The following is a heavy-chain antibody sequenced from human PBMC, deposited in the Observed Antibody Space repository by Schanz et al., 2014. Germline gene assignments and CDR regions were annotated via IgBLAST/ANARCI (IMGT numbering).Heavy chain of an antibody. V-gene: IGHV1-69*08. CDR1: GGTFSSST. CDR3: AKVDRARYYAMDV. D-gene: IGHD3-3*01. J-gene: IGHJ6*02. Sequence: QVQLVQSGAEVKKPGSSVKVSCKASGGTFSSSTLTWVRQAPGQGLEWMGRIIPILDKTNYAQKFQGRVTMTADESSSTVYMEDSGMRSEDTAVYYCAKVDRARYYAMDVWGQGTTVTVSS. CDR2: IIPILDKT.